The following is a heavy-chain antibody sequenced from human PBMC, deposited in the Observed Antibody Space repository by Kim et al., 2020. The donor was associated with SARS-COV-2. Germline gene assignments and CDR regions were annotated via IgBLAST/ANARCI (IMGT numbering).Heavy chain of an antibody. CDR3: ARASSTTIFGVVIIGNFDD. CDR2: IYYSGST. CDR1: GGSISSGGYY. D-gene: IGHD3-3*01. Sequence: SETLSLTCTVSGGSISSGGYYWSWIRQHPGKGLEWIGYIYYSGSTYDNPSLKSRVTISVDTSKNQFSLKLSSVTAAYTAVYYCARASSTTIFGVVIIGNFDDWGQGTLVTVSS. V-gene: IGHV4-31*03. J-gene: IGHJ4*02.